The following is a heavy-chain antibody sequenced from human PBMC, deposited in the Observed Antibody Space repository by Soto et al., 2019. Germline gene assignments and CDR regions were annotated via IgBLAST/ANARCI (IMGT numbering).Heavy chain of an antibody. CDR3: AKMRGYCSSTSCYYYYMDV. D-gene: IGHD2-2*01. V-gene: IGHV3-23*01. Sequence: EVQLLESGGGLVQPGGSLRLSCAASGFTFSSYAMSWVRQAPGKGLEWVSAISGSGGSTYYADSVKGRFTISRDNSKNTLYLQMNRLRAEDTAVYYCAKMRGYCSSTSCYYYYMDVWGKGTTVTVSS. CDR1: GFTFSSYA. CDR2: ISGSGGST. J-gene: IGHJ6*03.